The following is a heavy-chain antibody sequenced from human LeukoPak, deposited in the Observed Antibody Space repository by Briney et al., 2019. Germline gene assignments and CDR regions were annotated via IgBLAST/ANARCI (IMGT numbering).Heavy chain of an antibody. V-gene: IGHV4-61*02. J-gene: IGHJ3*02. CDR1: GDSISSGDYY. D-gene: IGHD3-22*01. Sequence: SETLSLTCTVSGDSISSGDYYWSWIRQPAGKGLEWIGRISSSGSTNYNPSLKSRVTISVDTSKNQFSLKLSSVTAADTAVYFCARGPYSYDSSGAFDIWGQGIKVTVSS. CDR2: ISSSGST. CDR3: ARGPYSYDSSGAFDI.